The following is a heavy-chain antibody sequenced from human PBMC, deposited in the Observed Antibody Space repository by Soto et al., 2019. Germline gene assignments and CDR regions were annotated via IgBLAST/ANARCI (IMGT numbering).Heavy chain of an antibody. V-gene: IGHV4-31*03. CDR1: GGSISSGGYY. J-gene: IGHJ4*02. Sequence: QVQLQESGPGLVKPSQTLSLTCTVSGGSISSGGYYWSWIRQHPGLGLEGIGYIYYSRSTYYNPSLTSRITISVDTSKRQFYLKLSSVTAADTAVYYCARFSQSTVTTVDYWGQGTLVNVSS. CDR2: IYYSRST. D-gene: IGHD4-17*01. CDR3: ARFSQSTVTTVDY.